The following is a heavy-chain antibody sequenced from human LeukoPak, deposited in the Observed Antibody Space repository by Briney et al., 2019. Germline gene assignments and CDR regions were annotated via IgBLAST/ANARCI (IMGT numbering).Heavy chain of an antibody. J-gene: IGHJ3*02. CDR3: ARDPNGDYIGAFDM. V-gene: IGHV3-23*01. CDR1: GFTFRSYA. CDR2: ISGSGT. D-gene: IGHD4-17*01. Sequence: GGSLRLSCATSGFTFRSYAMIWVRQAPERGLQWVSGISGSGTYYADFAKGRFTISRDNSKNTLYLQMNSLRAEDTATYYCARDPNGDYIGAFDMWGQGTMATVS.